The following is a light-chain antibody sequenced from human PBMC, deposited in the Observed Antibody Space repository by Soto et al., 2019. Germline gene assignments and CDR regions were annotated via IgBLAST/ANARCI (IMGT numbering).Light chain of an antibody. CDR2: AAS. V-gene: IGKV1-12*01. Sequence: DIQMTQSPSSVSASVGDRVTITCRTSQDISTWLAWYQQKPGQAPKLLIYAASSLQSGVPSRFSGSVSGTDFTLTISSLQPEDFATYYCQPANSFPLTFGGGTKVEIK. J-gene: IGKJ4*01. CDR3: QPANSFPLT. CDR1: QDISTW.